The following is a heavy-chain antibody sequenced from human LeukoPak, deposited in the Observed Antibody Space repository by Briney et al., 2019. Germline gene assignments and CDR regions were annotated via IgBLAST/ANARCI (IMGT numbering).Heavy chain of an antibody. CDR2: INPNSGGT. CDR1: GYTFTGYY. D-gene: IGHD2-2*01. CDR3: ARVDQLPNYYYYGMDV. V-gene: IGHV1-2*02. J-gene: IGHJ6*02. Sequence: GASVKVSCKASGYTFTGYYMHWVRQAPGQGLEWMGWINPNSGGTNYAQKFQGRVTMTRDTSISTAYMELSRLRSDDTAVYYCARVDQLPNYYYYGMDVSGQGTTVTVSS.